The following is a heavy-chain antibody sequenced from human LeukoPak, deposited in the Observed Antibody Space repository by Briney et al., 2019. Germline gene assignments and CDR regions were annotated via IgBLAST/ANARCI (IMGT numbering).Heavy chain of an antibody. D-gene: IGHD2/OR15-2a*01. Sequence: SGGSLRLSCAASGFTFSNYAMNWVRQAPGKGLEWVSSISSSSSYIYYADSVKGRFTISRDNAKNSLYLQMNSLRAEDTAVYYCARAGYSNSISDVWGQGTTVTVSS. V-gene: IGHV3-21*01. J-gene: IGHJ6*02. CDR3: ARAGYSNSISDV. CDR2: ISSSSSYI. CDR1: GFTFSNYA.